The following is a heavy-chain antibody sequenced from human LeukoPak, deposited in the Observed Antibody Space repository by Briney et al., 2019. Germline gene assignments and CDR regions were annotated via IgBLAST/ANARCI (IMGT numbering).Heavy chain of an antibody. V-gene: IGHV1-46*01. CDR1: GYTFTSNH. D-gene: IGHD6-6*01. Sequence: GASVRVSCKASGYTFTSNHIHWVRQAPGQGLEWMGVINPSGDSTSYAQKFQGRVTMTRDTSTSTVYMELSSLRSDDTAVYYCARTAARRFDYWGQGTLVTVSS. CDR2: INPSGDST. CDR3: ARTAARRFDY. J-gene: IGHJ4*02.